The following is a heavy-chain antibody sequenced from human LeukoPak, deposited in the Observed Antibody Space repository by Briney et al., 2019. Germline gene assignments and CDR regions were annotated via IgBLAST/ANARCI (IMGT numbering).Heavy chain of an antibody. CDR2: ISNTGVT. D-gene: IGHD3-10*01. CDR1: GFFLSDFT. J-gene: IGHJ4*02. Sequence: GGSLRLSCAASGFFLSDFTMNWVRQAPGKGLEWVSTISNTGVTHYADSVKGRFTISRDSAKSSQYLQIYSLRDEDTAVYYCARYYFGSGNYRTFDRWGQGTLVIVSS. CDR3: ARYYFGSGNYRTFDR. V-gene: IGHV3-69-1*01.